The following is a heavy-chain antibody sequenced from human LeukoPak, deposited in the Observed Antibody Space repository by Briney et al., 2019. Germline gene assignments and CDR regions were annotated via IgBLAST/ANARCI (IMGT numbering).Heavy chain of an antibody. CDR2: INHSGST. J-gene: IGHJ4*02. V-gene: IGHV4-34*01. CDR3: ARRSGWYPFDY. CDR1: GGSFSGYY. D-gene: IGHD6-19*01. Sequence: PETLSLTCAVYGGSFSGYYWSWIRQPPGKGLEWIGEINHSGSTNYNPSLKSRVTISVDTSKNQFSLKLSSVTAADTAVYYCARRSGWYPFDYWGQGTLVTVSS.